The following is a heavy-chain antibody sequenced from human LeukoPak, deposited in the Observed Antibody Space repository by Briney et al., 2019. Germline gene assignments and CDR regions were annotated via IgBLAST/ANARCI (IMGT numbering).Heavy chain of an antibody. CDR3: AKDPSGWYAFDI. CDR1: GFTVSSSY. J-gene: IGHJ3*02. V-gene: IGHV3-53*01. Sequence: GGSLRLSCAASGFTVSSSYMNWVRQAPGKGLEWVSVIYSGGSTYYADSVKGRFTISRDNSKNTLYLQMNSLRAEDTAVYYCAKDPSGWYAFDIWGQGTMVTVSS. CDR2: IYSGGST. D-gene: IGHD6-19*01.